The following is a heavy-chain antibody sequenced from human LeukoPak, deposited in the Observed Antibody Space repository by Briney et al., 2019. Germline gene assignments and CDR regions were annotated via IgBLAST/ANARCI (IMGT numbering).Heavy chain of an antibody. CDR3: ARMYYYDNSGDDNWFDP. CDR2: IIPIFGTA. CDR1: GGTFSSYA. J-gene: IGHJ5*02. V-gene: IGHV1-69*06. Sequence: VASVKVSCKASGGTFSSYAISWVRQAPGQGLEWMGGIIPIFGTANYAQKFQGRVTITADKSTSTAYMELSSLRSEDTAIYYCARMYYYDNSGDDNWFDPWGQGTLVTVSS. D-gene: IGHD3-22*01.